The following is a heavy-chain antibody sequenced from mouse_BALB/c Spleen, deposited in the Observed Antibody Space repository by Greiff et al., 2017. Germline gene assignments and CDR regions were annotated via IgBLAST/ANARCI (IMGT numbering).Heavy chain of an antibody. J-gene: IGHJ2*01. D-gene: IGHD1-1*01. V-gene: IGHV3-2*02. CDR3: ARSDYGSFDY. CDR2: ISYSGST. CDR1: GYSITSDYA. Sequence: EVKVEESGPGLVKPSQSLSLTCTVTGYSITSDYAWNWIRQFPGNKLEWMGYISYSGSTSYNPSLKSRISITRDTSKNQFFLQLNSVTTEDTATYYCARSDYGSFDYWGQGTTLTVSS.